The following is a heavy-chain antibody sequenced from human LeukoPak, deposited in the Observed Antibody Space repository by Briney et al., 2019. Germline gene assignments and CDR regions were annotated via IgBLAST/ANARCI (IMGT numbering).Heavy chain of an antibody. CDR2: ISAYNGYT. CDR3: VRNQRRYCTDGSCYWFDP. V-gene: IGHV1-18*01. CDR1: GYTFTTYG. D-gene: IGHD2-15*01. Sequence: ASVKVSWKSSGYTFTTYGISWVRQAPGQGLEWMGWISAYNGYTNYAQTLQGRVTMTTDTSTSTAYMDLRSLRSDDTAVYYCVRNQRRYCTDGSCYWFDPWGQGTLVTVSS. J-gene: IGHJ5*02.